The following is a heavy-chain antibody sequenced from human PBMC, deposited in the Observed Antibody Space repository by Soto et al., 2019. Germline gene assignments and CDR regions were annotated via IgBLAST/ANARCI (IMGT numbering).Heavy chain of an antibody. Sequence: SETLSLTCTVSGGSISSYYWSWIRQPPGKGLEWIGYIYYSGSTNYNPSLKSRVTISVDTSKNQFSLKLSSVTAADTAVYYWARYRYGPRSWLDPRGQGTLVTVSS. J-gene: IGHJ5*02. V-gene: IGHV4-59*01. D-gene: IGHD5-18*01. CDR1: GGSISSYY. CDR2: IYYSGST. CDR3: ARYRYGPRSWLDP.